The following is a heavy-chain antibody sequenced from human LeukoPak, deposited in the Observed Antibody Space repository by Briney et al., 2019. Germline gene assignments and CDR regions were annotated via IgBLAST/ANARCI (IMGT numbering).Heavy chain of an antibody. Sequence: PGGSLRLSCAASGFTFSSYGMHWVRQAPGKGLEWVAVISYDGSNKYYADSVKGRFTISRDNSKNTLYLQMNSLRAEDTAVYYCAKNGGSGWYDYYYGMDVWGQGTTVTVSS. J-gene: IGHJ6*02. V-gene: IGHV3-30*18. CDR3: AKNGGSGWYDYYYGMDV. D-gene: IGHD6-19*01. CDR1: GFTFSSYG. CDR2: ISYDGSNK.